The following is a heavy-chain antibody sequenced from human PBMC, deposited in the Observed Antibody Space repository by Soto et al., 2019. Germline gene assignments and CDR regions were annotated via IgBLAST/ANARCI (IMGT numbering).Heavy chain of an antibody. CDR3: AKDRGYSAHDAFDI. J-gene: IGHJ3*02. CDR2: ISWNSGSI. CDR1: GFTFDDYA. Sequence: EVQLVESGGGLVQPGRSLRLSCAASGFTFDDYAMHWVRQAPGKGLEWVSGISWNSGSIGYADSVKGRFTISRDNAKNSLYLQMNSLRAEDTALYYCAKDRGYSAHDAFDIWGQGTMVIVSA. D-gene: IGHD2-15*01. V-gene: IGHV3-9*01.